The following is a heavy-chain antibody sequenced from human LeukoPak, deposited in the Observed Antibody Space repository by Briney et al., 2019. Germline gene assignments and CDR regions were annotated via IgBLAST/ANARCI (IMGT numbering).Heavy chain of an antibody. CDR1: AFTLNAYN. V-gene: IGHV3-21*04. CDR2: ISYTGTYI. CDR3: VRDRGTYRPIDY. D-gene: IGHD1-26*01. J-gene: IGHJ4*02. Sequence: GGSLSLSCAASAFTLNAYNMNWVRQAPGKGLEWVSSISYTGTYIYYADSVKGRFTISRDNAQNSLYLQMNSLRAEDTAIYYCVRDRGTYRPIDYWGQGTLVTVSS.